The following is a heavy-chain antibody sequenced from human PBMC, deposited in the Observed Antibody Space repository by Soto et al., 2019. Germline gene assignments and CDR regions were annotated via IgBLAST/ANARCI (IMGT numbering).Heavy chain of an antibody. Sequence: SETLSLTCTVSGGSISSGGYSWSWIRQPPGKGLEWIGYIYHSGSTYYNPSLKSRVTISVDRSKNQFSLKVRSVTAADTAVYYCARETYGGYVGYFDPWGQGIQVTVSS. D-gene: IGHD3-22*01. CDR3: ARETYGGYVGYFDP. V-gene: IGHV4-30-2*01. CDR2: IYHSGST. J-gene: IGHJ5*02. CDR1: GGSISSGGYS.